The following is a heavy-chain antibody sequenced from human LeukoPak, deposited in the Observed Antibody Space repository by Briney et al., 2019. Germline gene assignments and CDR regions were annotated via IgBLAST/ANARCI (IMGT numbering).Heavy chain of an antibody. CDR3: ARDMTITGFGKYYYYYYGMDV. CDR2: IYSGGST. Sequence: GGSLRLSCAASGFTVSSNYMSWVRQAPGKGLEWVSVIYSGGSTYYADSVKGRFTISRDNSKNTLYLQMNSLRAEDTAVYYCARDMTITGFGKYYYYYYGMDVWGQGTTVTVSS. CDR1: GFTVSSNY. J-gene: IGHJ6*02. V-gene: IGHV3-66*01. D-gene: IGHD3-10*01.